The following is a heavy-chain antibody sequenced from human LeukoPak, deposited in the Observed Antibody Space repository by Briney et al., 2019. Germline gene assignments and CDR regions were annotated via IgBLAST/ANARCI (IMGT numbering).Heavy chain of an antibody. J-gene: IGHJ2*01. D-gene: IGHD2-2*01. CDR3: ARDYRLGYCSSTSCPYWYIDR. CDR1: GGSISSYY. V-gene: IGHV4-4*07. Sequence: PSETLSLTCTVSGGSISSYYWSWIRQPAGKGLEWIGRIYTSGSTNYNPSLKSRVTMSVDTSKNQFSLKLSSATAADTAVYYCARDYRLGYCSSTSCPYWYIDRWGGRTLVTVPS. CDR2: IYTSGST.